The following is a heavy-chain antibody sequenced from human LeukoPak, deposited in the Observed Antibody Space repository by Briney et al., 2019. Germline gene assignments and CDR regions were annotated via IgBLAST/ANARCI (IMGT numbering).Heavy chain of an antibody. CDR2: INPSGGST. CDR3: ARIYYYDSSGYLSGAFDI. J-gene: IGHJ3*02. D-gene: IGHD3-22*01. CDR1: GYTFTSYY. Sequence: GASVKVSCKASGYTFTSYYMHWVRQAPGQGREWMGIINPSGGSTSYAQKFQGRVTMTRDMSTSTVYMELSSLRSEDTAVYYCARIYYYDSSGYLSGAFDIWGQGTMVTVSS. V-gene: IGHV1-46*01.